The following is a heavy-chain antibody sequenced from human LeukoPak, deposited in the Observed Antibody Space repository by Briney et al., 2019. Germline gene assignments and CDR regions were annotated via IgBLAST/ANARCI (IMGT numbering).Heavy chain of an antibody. D-gene: IGHD2-15*01. CDR1: GFTFYDYA. CDR3: VRTHKIEGCSTSGDSCYSMYRHFDL. Sequence: GRSLRLSCAASGFTFYDYAMHWVRHAPGKGLEWVSGISWNSGSIGYADSVKGRFTISRDNAKNSLYLQMNSLRVEDTAVYYCVRTHKIEGCSTSGDSCYSMYRHFDLWGRGSLVTVSS. CDR2: ISWNSGSI. V-gene: IGHV3-9*01. J-gene: IGHJ2*01.